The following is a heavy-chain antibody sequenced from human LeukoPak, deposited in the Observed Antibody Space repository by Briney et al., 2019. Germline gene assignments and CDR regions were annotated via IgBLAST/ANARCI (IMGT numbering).Heavy chain of an antibody. Sequence: SETLSLTCTVSGYSISSGYYWGWIRQPPGKGLEWIGSIYHSGSTYYNPSLKSLVTISVDTSKNQFSLKLSSVTAADTAVYYCARSLLRYYYYYMDVWGKGTTVTVSS. J-gene: IGHJ6*03. CDR2: IYHSGST. V-gene: IGHV4-38-2*02. CDR1: GYSISSGYY. CDR3: ARSLLRYYYYYMDV.